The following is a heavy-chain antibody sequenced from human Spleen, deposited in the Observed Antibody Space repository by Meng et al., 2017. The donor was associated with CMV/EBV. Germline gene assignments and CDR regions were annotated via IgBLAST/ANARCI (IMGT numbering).Heavy chain of an antibody. CDR2: ISGSGGYT. D-gene: IGHD3-16*02. J-gene: IGHJ6*02. Sequence: GGSLRLSCAASGFTFNSNAMSWVRQAPGKGLEWVSGISGSGGYTYNADSVKGRFTISRDNSKNTLYLQMNSLRAEDTALYYCARDRVYSALGGVIVNTDYYYYYGMDVWGQGTTVTVSS. V-gene: IGHV3-23*01. CDR1: GFTFNSNA. CDR3: ARDRVYSALGGVIVNTDYYYYYGMDV.